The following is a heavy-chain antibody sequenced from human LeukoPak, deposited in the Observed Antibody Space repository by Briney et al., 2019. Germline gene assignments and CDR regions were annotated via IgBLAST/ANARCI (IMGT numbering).Heavy chain of an antibody. Sequence: GGSLRLSCAASGFTFSSYAMSWVRQAPGKGLEWVSAISGSGGSTYYADSVKGRFTISRDSSKNMLYLQMNSLRAEDTAVYYCAKDRSFSSSSGTFDYWGQGTLVTVSS. V-gene: IGHV3-23*01. CDR2: ISGSGGST. CDR1: GFTFSSYA. D-gene: IGHD6-6*01. CDR3: AKDRSFSSSSGTFDY. J-gene: IGHJ4*02.